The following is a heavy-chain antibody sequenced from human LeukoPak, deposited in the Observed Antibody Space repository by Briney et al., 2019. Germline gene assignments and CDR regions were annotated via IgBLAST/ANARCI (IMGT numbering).Heavy chain of an antibody. Sequence: GGSLRLSCAASGFTFSSYGMSWVRQAPGKGLEWVSAISGSGGSTYYADFVKGRFTISRDNSKNTLYLQMNSLRAEDTAVYYCAKDLVVRGVIITAFDYWGQGTLVTVSS. CDR3: AKDLVVRGVIITAFDY. V-gene: IGHV3-23*01. J-gene: IGHJ4*02. CDR1: GFTFSSYG. CDR2: ISGSGGST. D-gene: IGHD3-10*01.